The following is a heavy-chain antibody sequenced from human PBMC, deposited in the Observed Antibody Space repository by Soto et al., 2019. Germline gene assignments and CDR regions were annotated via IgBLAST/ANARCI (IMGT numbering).Heavy chain of an antibody. Sequence: SETLSLTCAVSGGSISSGGYSWSWIRQPPGKGLEWIGYIYHSGSTYYNPSLKSRVTISVDRSKNQFSLKLSSVTAADTAVYYCARAYYDSSGFWFDPSGQGTLVTVSS. D-gene: IGHD3-22*01. CDR3: ARAYYDSSGFWFDP. CDR2: IYHSGST. V-gene: IGHV4-30-2*01. CDR1: GGSISSGGYS. J-gene: IGHJ5*02.